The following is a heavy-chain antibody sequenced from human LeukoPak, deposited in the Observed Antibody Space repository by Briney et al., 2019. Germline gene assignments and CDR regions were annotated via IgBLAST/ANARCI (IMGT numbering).Heavy chain of an antibody. CDR1: GCTFSSYS. D-gene: IGHD4-17*01. Sequence: PGGSLRLSCAACGCTFSSYSMNWVRQAPEKGVEWVSSISSSSSSIYYADSEKGRSTISRDNTKNSLYLKMNSLRAEATAVYYCARDTVRTQGYYMDVWGKGTTVTISS. J-gene: IGHJ6*03. CDR2: ISSSSSSI. V-gene: IGHV3-21*01. CDR3: ARDTVRTQGYYMDV.